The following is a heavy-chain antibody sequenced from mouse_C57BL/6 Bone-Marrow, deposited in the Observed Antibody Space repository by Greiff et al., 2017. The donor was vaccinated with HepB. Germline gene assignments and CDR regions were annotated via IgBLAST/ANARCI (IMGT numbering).Heavy chain of an antibody. CDR1: GFNIKDDY. D-gene: IGHD2-4*01. CDR3: TTPGYYDYVFAY. J-gene: IGHJ3*01. V-gene: IGHV14-4*01. Sequence: EVKLMESGAELVRPGASVKLSCTASGFNIKDDYMHWVKQRPEQGLEWIGWIDPENGDTEYASKFQGKATITADTSSNTAYLQLSSLTSEDTAVYYCTTPGYYDYVFAYWGQGTLVTVSA. CDR2: IDPENGDT.